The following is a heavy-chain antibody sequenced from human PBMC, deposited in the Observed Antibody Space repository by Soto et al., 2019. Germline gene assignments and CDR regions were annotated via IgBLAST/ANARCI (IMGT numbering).Heavy chain of an antibody. CDR2: INPSGGST. CDR1: GYTFTSYG. CDR3: ARDVRYSSSSWRYGMDV. D-gene: IGHD6-6*01. V-gene: IGHV1-46*01. J-gene: IGHJ6*02. Sequence: ASVKVSCKASGYTFTSYGISWVRQAPGQGLEWMGWINPSGGSTSYAQKFQGRVTMTRDTSTSTVYMELSSLRSEDTAVYYCARDVRYSSSSWRYGMDVWGQGTTVTVSS.